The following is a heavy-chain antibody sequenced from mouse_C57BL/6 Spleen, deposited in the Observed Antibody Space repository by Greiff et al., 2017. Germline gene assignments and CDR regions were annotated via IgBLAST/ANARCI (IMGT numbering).Heavy chain of an antibody. J-gene: IGHJ3*01. CDR3: ARKGDGYDGFAY. D-gene: IGHD2-2*01. CDR1: GFSLTSYG. Sequence: VQLVESGPGLVQPSQSLSITCTVSGFSLTSYGVHWVRQSPGKGLEWLGVIWSGGSTDYNAAFISSLSISKDNSKSQVFFKMNSLQADDTAIYYWARKGDGYDGFAYWGQGTLVTVSA. V-gene: IGHV2-2*01. CDR2: IWSGGST.